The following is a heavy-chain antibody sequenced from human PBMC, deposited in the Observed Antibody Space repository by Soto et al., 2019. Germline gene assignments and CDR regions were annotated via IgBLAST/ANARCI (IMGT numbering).Heavy chain of an antibody. CDR2: IIPIFGTA. J-gene: IGHJ4*02. V-gene: IGHV1-69*12. CDR3: AGGGFRYGSDSIFDY. D-gene: IGHD1-26*01. CDR1: GGTFSSYA. Sequence: QVQLVQSGAEVKKPGSSVKVSCKASGGTFSSYAISWVRQAPGQGLEWMGGIIPIFGTANYAQKFQGRVTMXXAXSXXTGYMELGSLRSEDTAVYYCAGGGFRYGSDSIFDYWGQGTLVTVSS.